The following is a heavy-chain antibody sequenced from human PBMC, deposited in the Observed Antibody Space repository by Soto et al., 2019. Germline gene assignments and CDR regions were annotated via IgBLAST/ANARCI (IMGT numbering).Heavy chain of an antibody. CDR1: GGSLSKYY. CDR2: IYSSGST. Sequence: SETLSLTCSVSGGSLSKYYWSWIRQPPGKGLEWIGYIYSSGSTNYNPSLKSRVTISVDTSKNQFSLKLSSVTAADTAVYYCARVEGTSWYYFDYWAQGILVTVSS. D-gene: IGHD6-13*01. CDR3: ARVEGTSWYYFDY. J-gene: IGHJ4*02. V-gene: IGHV4-59*01.